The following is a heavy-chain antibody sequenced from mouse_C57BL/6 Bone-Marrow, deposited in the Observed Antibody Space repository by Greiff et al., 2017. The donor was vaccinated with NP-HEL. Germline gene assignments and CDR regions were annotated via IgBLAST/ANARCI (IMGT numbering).Heavy chain of an antibody. J-gene: IGHJ4*01. CDR2: IYPGSGST. V-gene: IGHV1-55*01. CDR1: GYTFTSYW. D-gene: IGHD2-2*01. CDR3: AIYDGYDEGSYYAMDY. Sequence: QVQLQQPGAELVKPGASVKMSCKASGYTFTSYWITWVKQRPGQGLEWIGDIYPGSGSTNYNEKFKSKATLTVDTSSSTAYMQLSSLTSEDSAVYYCAIYDGYDEGSYYAMDYWGQGTAVTVTA.